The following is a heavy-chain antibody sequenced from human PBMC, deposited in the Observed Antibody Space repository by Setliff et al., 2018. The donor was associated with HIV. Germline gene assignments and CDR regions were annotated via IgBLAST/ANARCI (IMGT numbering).Heavy chain of an antibody. D-gene: IGHD3-22*01. Sequence: VKVSCKASGYTFNDYYIHWVRQAPGQGFEWMGRINPNTGGTKFAQKFQGSVTMTRDTSISTAYMELRRLRSDDTAVYYCASQFGAYDSSGYEHDAFNIWGQGTMVTVSS. CDR3: ASQFGAYDSSGYEHDAFNI. J-gene: IGHJ3*02. CDR2: INPNTGGT. CDR1: GYTFNDYY. V-gene: IGHV1-2*06.